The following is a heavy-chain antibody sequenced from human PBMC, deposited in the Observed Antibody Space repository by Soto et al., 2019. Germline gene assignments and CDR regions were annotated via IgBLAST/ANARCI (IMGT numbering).Heavy chain of an antibody. D-gene: IGHD6-19*01. Sequence: EVQLVESGGGLSQPGGSLRLSCAASGFTVSNNYMSWVRQAPGKGLEWVSVIYSGGTTYYSDSVKGRFTISRDNSKNTLYHQMNSLRAEDTAVYYCARDGGSSGVDYWGQGTLVTVSS. J-gene: IGHJ4*02. CDR2: IYSGGTT. V-gene: IGHV3-53*01. CDR3: ARDGGSSGVDY. CDR1: GFTVSNNY.